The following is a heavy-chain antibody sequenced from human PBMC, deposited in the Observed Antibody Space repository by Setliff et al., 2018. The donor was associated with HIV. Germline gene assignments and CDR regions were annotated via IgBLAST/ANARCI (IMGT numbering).Heavy chain of an antibody. CDR3: ARPVTYCSSTSCYDDY. D-gene: IGHD2-2*01. J-gene: IGHJ4*02. CDR2: INPNSGGT. Sequence: ASVKVSCKASGYTFTGYYMHWVRQAPGQGPEWMGRINPNSGGTNYAQKFQGRVTMTRDTSISTAYMELSRLRSDDTAVYYCARPVTYCSSTSCYDDYWGQGTLVTVSS. V-gene: IGHV1-2*06. CDR1: GYTFTGYY.